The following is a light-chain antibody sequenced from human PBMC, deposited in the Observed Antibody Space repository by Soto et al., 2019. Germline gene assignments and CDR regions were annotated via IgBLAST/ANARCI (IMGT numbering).Light chain of an antibody. V-gene: IGKV3-11*01. J-gene: IGKJ4*01. CDR1: QSVSSF. CDR3: QQRSDWPLT. Sequence: DILLTQSPATLSLSPGERATLSCRASQSVSSFLALYQQKPGQAPRLLIYDASNRATGIPARFSGRGSGTDFTLTISSLAPEDFAVYYCQQRSDWPLTFGGGTKVEIK. CDR2: DAS.